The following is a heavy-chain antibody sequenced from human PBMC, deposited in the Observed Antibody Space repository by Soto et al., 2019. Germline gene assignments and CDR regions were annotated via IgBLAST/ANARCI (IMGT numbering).Heavy chain of an antibody. CDR2: ISGSGGST. Sequence: EVQLLESGGGLVQPGGSLRLSCAASGFTFSSYAMSWVRQAPGKGLEWVSAISGSGGSTYYADSVKGRFTISRDNSKNTRYLQMNSLRAEDTAVYYCAKAFGLRELRTLFDYWGQGTLVTVSS. CDR1: GFTFSSYA. J-gene: IGHJ4*02. CDR3: AKAFGLRELRTLFDY. V-gene: IGHV3-23*01. D-gene: IGHD1-26*01.